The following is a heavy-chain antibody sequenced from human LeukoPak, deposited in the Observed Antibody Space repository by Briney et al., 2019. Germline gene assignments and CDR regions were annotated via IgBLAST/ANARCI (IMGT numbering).Heavy chain of an antibody. D-gene: IGHD1-1*01. CDR2: ISSSGSTI. CDR1: GFTFSDYY. J-gene: IGHJ1*01. Sequence: RTGGSLRLSCAASGFTFSDYYMSWIRQAPGKGLEWVSYISSSGSTIYYADSVKGRFTISRDNAKNSLYLQMNSLRAEDTAVYYCARDVELPAGQRSKGYFQHWGQGTLVTVSS. V-gene: IGHV3-11*01. CDR3: ARDVELPAGQRSKGYFQH.